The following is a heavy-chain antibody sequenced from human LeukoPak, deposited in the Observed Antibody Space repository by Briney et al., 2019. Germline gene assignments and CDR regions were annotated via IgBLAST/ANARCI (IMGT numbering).Heavy chain of an antibody. D-gene: IGHD3-16*02. J-gene: IGHJ4*02. Sequence: PGGSLRLSCAASGFTFSSYWMSWVRQAPGKGLEWVANIKQDGSEKYYVDSVKGRFTISRDNSKNTLYVQMNSLKTEDTAVYYCTTWVRLGELSFYPYFDYWGQGTLVTVSS. V-gene: IGHV3-7*03. CDR3: TTWVRLGELSFYPYFDY. CDR1: GFTFSSYW. CDR2: IKQDGSEK.